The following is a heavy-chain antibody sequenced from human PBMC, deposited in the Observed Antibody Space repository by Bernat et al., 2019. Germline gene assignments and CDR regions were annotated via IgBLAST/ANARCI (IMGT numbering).Heavy chain of an antibody. V-gene: IGHV3-49*04. D-gene: IGHD2-15*01. CDR2: IRAKAYGGTT. J-gene: IGHJ6*03. CDR3: SKDIGYCGGGSCYSLRSYYYYYYMDV. CDR1: GFTFGDYA. Sequence: EVQLVESGGGLAQPGRSLRLSCTTSGFTFGDYAMSWVRQAPGKGLEWVSSIRAKAYGGTTDYAASVKGRFTISRDDSKSIAYLQMSSLKTEDTAVYYCSKDIGYCGGGSCYSLRSYYYYYYMDVWGKGTTVTVSS.